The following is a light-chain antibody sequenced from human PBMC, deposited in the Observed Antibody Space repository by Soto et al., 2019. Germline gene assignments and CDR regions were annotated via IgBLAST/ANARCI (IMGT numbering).Light chain of an antibody. CDR2: DVS. Sequence: QSALTQPASVSGSPGQSITISCTGTSSDVGGYNYVSWYQQHPGKAPKLMIYDVSNRPSGVSNRFSGSKSGNTASLTISGLQAEDEADYYCSSYTSRSHVGFGGGTKVTLL. J-gene: IGLJ2*01. V-gene: IGLV2-14*01. CDR1: SSDVGGYNY. CDR3: SSYTSRSHVG.